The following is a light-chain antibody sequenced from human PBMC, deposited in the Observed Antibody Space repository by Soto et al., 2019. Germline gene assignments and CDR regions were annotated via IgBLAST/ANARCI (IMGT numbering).Light chain of an antibody. CDR2: GAS. CDR3: QQYNNWPHLN. V-gene: IGKV3-15*01. CDR1: QSVSSN. Sequence: EIVMTQSPATLSVSPGERATLSCRASQSVSSNLAWYQQKPGQAPRLLIYGASTRATGIPARFSGSGSGTAFTLTLSSLQSEDFAVYYCQQYNNWPHLNFGGWTNVEFK. J-gene: IGKJ4*01.